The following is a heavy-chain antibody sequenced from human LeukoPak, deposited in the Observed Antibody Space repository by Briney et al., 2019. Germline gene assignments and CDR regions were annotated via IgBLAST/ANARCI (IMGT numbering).Heavy chain of an antibody. CDR3: ARDGYCSSTSCYSVVDY. J-gene: IGHJ4*02. D-gene: IGHD2-2*01. CDR2: VDPEDGET. V-gene: IGHV1-69-2*01. Sequence: ATVKISCKVSGYTFTDYYMHWVQHAPGKGLEWMGLVDPEDGETIYAEKFQGRVTITADTSTDTAYMEMSRLTADDTAVYYCARDGYCSSTSCYSVVDYWGQGTLVTVSS. CDR1: GYTFTDYY.